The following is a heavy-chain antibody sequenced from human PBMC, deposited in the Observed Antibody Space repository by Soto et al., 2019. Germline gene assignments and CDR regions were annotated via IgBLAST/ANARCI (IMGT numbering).Heavy chain of an antibody. V-gene: IGHV4-34*01. CDR3: ARVTDPSDGSGCYYSHPYFDY. CDR1: GGSFSGYY. CDR2: INHSGST. Sequence: PSETLSLTCAVYGGSFSGYYWSWIRQPPGKGLEWIGEINHSGSTNYNPSLKSRVTISVDTSKNQFSLKLSSVTAADTAVYYCARVTDPSDGSGCYYSHPYFDYWGQGTLVTVSS. J-gene: IGHJ4*02. D-gene: IGHD3-10*01.